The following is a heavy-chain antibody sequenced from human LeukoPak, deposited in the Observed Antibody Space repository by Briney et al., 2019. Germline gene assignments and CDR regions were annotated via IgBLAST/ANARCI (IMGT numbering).Heavy chain of an antibody. CDR2: ISAYNGNT. CDR3: ARHSEYGSGSYTKLGYMDV. D-gene: IGHD3-10*01. V-gene: IGHV1-18*01. Sequence: ASVKVSCKASGYTFTSYGISWVRQAPGQGLEWMGWISAYNGNTNYAQKLQGRVTMTTDTSTSTAYMELRSLRSDDTAAYYCARHSEYGSGSYTKLGYMDVWGKGTTVTVSS. J-gene: IGHJ6*03. CDR1: GYTFTSYG.